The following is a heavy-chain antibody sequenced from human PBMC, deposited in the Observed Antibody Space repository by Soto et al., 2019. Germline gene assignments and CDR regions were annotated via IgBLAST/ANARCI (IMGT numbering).Heavy chain of an antibody. CDR1: GGTFSSYA. V-gene: IGHV1-69*01. J-gene: IGHJ6*02. CDR2: ITPIFGTA. CDR3: ASAYSSCWAGYYGMDV. Sequence: QVQLVQSGAEVKKPGSSVKVSCKASGGTFSSYAISWVRQAPGQGLEWMGGITPIFGTANYAQKFQGRVTMTADESTSTAYRELSRLISEDTAVYYCASAYSSCWAGYYGMDVWGQGTTVTVSS. D-gene: IGHD6-19*01.